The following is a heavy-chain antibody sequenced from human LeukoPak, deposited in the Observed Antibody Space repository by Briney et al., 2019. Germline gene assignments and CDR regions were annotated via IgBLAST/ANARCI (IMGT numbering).Heavy chain of an antibody. CDR1: GCTFISYA. Sequence: SVKVSFKASGCTFISYAISWVRRAPGQELEGMGGIIPIFGTANYAQKFQGRVTITTDESTSTAYMELSSLRSEDTAVYYCAISAVTTRAVDYWGQGNLVTVSS. J-gene: IGHJ4*02. D-gene: IGHD4-17*01. V-gene: IGHV1-69*05. CDR3: AISAVTTRAVDY. CDR2: IIPIFGTA.